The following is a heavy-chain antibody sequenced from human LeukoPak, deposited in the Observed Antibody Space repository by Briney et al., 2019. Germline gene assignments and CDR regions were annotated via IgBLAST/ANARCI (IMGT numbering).Heavy chain of an antibody. J-gene: IGHJ4*02. CDR1: GFSVTSNH. V-gene: IGHV3-66*01. Sequence: GGSLRLSCAASGFSVTSNHMNWVRQAPGKGLEWVSIIYTGGTTHYADSLNDRFTISRDDSINTLYLQMNSLRAEDTAVYYSARDSSSYYFDYWGQGTLVTVSS. D-gene: IGHD6-6*01. CDR2: IYTGGTT. CDR3: ARDSSSYYFDY.